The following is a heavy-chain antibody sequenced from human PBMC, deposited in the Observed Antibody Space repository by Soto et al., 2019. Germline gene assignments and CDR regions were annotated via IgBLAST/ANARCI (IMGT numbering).Heavy chain of an antibody. CDR3: AMTRGVVAFDP. D-gene: IGHD3-3*01. V-gene: IGHV4-34*01. CDR1: GGSFSGYY. CDR2: INHSGST. J-gene: IGHJ5*02. Sequence: PSETLSLTCAVYGGSFSGYYWSWIRQPPGKGLEWIGEINHSGSTNYNPSLKSRVTLSVDTSKNQFSLKLSSVTVADTAVYYCAMTRGVVAFDPWGQGTLVTVSS.